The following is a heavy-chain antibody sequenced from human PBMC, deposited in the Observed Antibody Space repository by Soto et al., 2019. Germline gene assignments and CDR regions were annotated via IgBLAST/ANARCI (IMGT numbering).Heavy chain of an antibody. Sequence: QVQLVESGGGLVKPGGSLRLSCAASGFTFSDYYMSWIRQAPGKGLEWVSYISSSGSTIYYADPVKGRFTISRDNAKNSLDLQMNSLRAEDTAVYYCARPLITMVRVYYYMDVWGKGTTVTVSS. V-gene: IGHV3-11*01. D-gene: IGHD3-10*01. CDR1: GFTFSDYY. J-gene: IGHJ6*03. CDR3: ARPLITMVRVYYYMDV. CDR2: ISSSGSTI.